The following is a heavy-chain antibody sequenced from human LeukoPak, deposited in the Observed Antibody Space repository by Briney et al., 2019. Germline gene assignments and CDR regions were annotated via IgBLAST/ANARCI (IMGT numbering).Heavy chain of an antibody. CDR3: ARDQWLVKPDY. D-gene: IGHD6-19*01. V-gene: IGHV4-39*07. CDR2: IYYSGST. J-gene: IGHJ4*02. Sequence: PSQTLSLTCTVSGGSISSYYWGWIRQPPGKGLEWIGSIYYSGSTYYNPSLKSRVTISVDTSKNQFSLKLSSVTAADTAVYYCARDQWLVKPDYWGQGTLVTVSS. CDR1: GGSISSYY.